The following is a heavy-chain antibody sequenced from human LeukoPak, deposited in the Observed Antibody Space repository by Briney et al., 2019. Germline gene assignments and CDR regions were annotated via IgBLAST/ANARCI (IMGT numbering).Heavy chain of an antibody. J-gene: IGHJ4*02. V-gene: IGHV3-23*01. Sequence: GGSLRLSCAASGFTFSTYSMTWVRQGPGKGLEWVSSIYPSGDSTFYADSVKGRFTISRDNSKNALYLQMNSLRAEDTAVYYCARDGDTAMDYWGQGTLVTVSS. CDR1: GFTFSTYS. D-gene: IGHD5-18*01. CDR3: ARDGDTAMDY. CDR2: IYPSGDST.